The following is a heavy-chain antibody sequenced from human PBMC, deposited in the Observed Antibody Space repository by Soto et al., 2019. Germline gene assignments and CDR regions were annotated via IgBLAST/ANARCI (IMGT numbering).Heavy chain of an antibody. CDR2: INHSGST. CDR3: ARGPYIWGSYRPSDAFDI. Sequence: PSETLSLTCAVYGVSFSGYYWSWIRQPPGKGLEWIGEINHSGSTNYNPSLKSRVTISVDTSKNQFSLKLSSVTAADTAVYYCARGPYIWGSYRPSDAFDIWGQGTMVTVSS. J-gene: IGHJ3*02. CDR1: GVSFSGYY. V-gene: IGHV4-34*01. D-gene: IGHD3-16*02.